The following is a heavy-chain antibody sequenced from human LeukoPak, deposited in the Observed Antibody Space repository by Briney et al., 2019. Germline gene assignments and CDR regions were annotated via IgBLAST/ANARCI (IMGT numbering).Heavy chain of an antibody. D-gene: IGHD2-15*01. CDR3: ARDRCGGGSCHYHFDY. Sequence: PGGSLRLSCAASGFTFSSYGMHWVRQAPGKGLEWVSAIWYDGSNKYYADSVKGRFTISRDNSKNTLYLQMNSLRADDTAVYFCARDRCGGGSCHYHFDYWGQGTLVTVSS. CDR1: GFTFSSYG. J-gene: IGHJ4*02. CDR2: IWYDGSNK. V-gene: IGHV3-33*01.